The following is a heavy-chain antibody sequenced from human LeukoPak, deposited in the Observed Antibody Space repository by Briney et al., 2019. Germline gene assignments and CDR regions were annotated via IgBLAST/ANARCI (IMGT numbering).Heavy chain of an antibody. J-gene: IGHJ4*02. Sequence: GGSLRLSCAASGFTFDDYAMHWVRQAPGKGLEWVSGISWNSGSIGYADSVKGRFTISRDNAKNSLDLQINSLRAEDTAVYYCVRSLGTYSSGWHYFAYWGQGTLVTVSS. CDR2: ISWNSGSI. CDR1: GFTFDDYA. CDR3: VRSLGTYSSGWHYFAY. D-gene: IGHD6-19*01. V-gene: IGHV3-9*01.